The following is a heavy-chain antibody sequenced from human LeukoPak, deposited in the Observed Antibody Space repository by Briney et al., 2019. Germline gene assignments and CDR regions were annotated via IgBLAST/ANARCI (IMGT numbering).Heavy chain of an antibody. CDR2: ISGSGATI. J-gene: IGHJ4*02. Sequence: GGSLRLSCAASGFTFSSYAMSWVRQAPRKGLERVSLISGSGATIYSADSLKGPFTISRDNFKNTLYLQMNSLRAEDTAVYYCAKDERSSGYFLDYWGQGTLVTVSS. CDR1: GFTFSSYA. CDR3: AKDERSSGYFLDY. D-gene: IGHD3-22*01. V-gene: IGHV3-23*01.